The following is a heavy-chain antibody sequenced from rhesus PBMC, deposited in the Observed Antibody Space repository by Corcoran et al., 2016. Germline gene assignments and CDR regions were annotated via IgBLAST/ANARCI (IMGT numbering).Heavy chain of an antibody. J-gene: IGHJ4*01. D-gene: IGHD3-28*01. V-gene: IGHV4-122*02. CDR1: GYSISSGYY. CDR3: ARWLVVMGFDY. Sequence: QVQLQESGPGLVKPSEPLSLTCAVSGYSISSGYYWSWIRQPPGRGLGWIGYITVRGNTSSNPSLKSRVTISRDTSKNQFSLKMSSVPAADTAVYDGARWLVVMGFDYWGQGVLVTVSS. CDR2: ITVRGNT.